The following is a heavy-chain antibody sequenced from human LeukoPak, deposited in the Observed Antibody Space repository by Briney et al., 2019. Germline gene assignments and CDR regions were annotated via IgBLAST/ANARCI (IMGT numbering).Heavy chain of an antibody. CDR2: INPNSGGK. J-gene: IGHJ3*02. Sequence: ASVKVSCKASGYTFTGYYMHWVRQAPGQGLEWMVWINPNSGGKNYEQEFQGRVTMTRDTSIRTAYVELSRLRSDDTAVYYCASLPAAAGSDAFDIWGQGTMVTVSS. CDR1: GYTFTGYY. D-gene: IGHD6-13*01. V-gene: IGHV1-2*02. CDR3: ASLPAAAGSDAFDI.